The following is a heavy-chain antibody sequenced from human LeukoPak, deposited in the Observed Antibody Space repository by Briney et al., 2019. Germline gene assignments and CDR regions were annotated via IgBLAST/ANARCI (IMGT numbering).Heavy chain of an antibody. D-gene: IGHD2-21*02. J-gene: IGHJ5*02. V-gene: IGHV1-46*01. Sequence: ASVKVSCKASGYTFTSYYMHWVRQAPGQGLEWMGIINPSGGSTSYAQKFQGRVTMTRDMSTSTVYMELSSLRSEDTAVYYCARDKCGGDCYSFWFDPWGQGTLVTVSS. CDR2: INPSGGST. CDR3: ARDKCGGDCYSFWFDP. CDR1: GYTFTSYY.